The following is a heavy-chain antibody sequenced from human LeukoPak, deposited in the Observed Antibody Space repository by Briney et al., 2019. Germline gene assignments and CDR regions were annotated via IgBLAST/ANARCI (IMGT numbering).Heavy chain of an antibody. CDR1: GDSVSSNSAA. CDR2: TYYRSKWYN. V-gene: IGHV6-1*01. CDR3: ARGRGQLVYENYYYYGMDV. J-gene: IGHJ6*02. Sequence: SQTLSLTCAISGDSVSSNSAAWNWIRQSPSRGLEWLGRTYYRSKWYNDYAVSVKSRITINPDTFKNQFSLQLNPVTPEDTAMYYCARGRGQLVYENYYYYGMDVWGQGTTVTVSS. D-gene: IGHD6-13*01.